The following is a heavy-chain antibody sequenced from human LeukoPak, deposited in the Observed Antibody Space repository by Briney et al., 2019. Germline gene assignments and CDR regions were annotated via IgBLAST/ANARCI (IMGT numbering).Heavy chain of an antibody. V-gene: IGHV4-34*01. CDR2: INHSGST. J-gene: IGHJ4*02. Sequence: PSETLSLTCAVYGGSFSGYYWSWIRQPPGRGLEWIGEINHSGSTNYNPSLKSRVTISVDTSKNQFSLKLSSVTAADTAVYYCARAGAVADHYFDYWGQGTLVTVSS. D-gene: IGHD6-19*01. CDR3: ARAGAVADHYFDY. CDR1: GGSFSGYY.